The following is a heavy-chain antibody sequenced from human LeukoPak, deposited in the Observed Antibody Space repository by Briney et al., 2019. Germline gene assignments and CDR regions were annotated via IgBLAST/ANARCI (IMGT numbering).Heavy chain of an antibody. CDR1: GGTFSSYA. CDR2: IIPIFGTA. J-gene: IGHJ4*02. V-gene: IGHV1-69*06. D-gene: IGHD3-22*01. Sequence: SVKVSCKASGGTFSSYAISWVRQAPGQGLEWMGRIIPIFGTANYAQKFQGRVTITADKSTSTAYMELSSLRSEDTAVYYRARRDLRYYYDSSGYLGYWGQGTLVTVSS. CDR3: ARRDLRYYYDSSGYLGY.